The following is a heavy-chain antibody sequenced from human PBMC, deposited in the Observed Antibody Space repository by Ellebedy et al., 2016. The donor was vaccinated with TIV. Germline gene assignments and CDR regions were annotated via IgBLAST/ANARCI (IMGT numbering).Heavy chain of an antibody. Sequence: SVKVSCXASGFTFTSSAVQWVRQARGQRLEWIGWIVVGSGNTNYAQKFQERVTITRDMSTSTAYMELSSLRSEDTAVYYCAAVPITMVRGAMGDYWGQGTLVTVSS. CDR1: GFTFTSSA. CDR2: IVVGSGNT. J-gene: IGHJ4*02. D-gene: IGHD3-10*01. V-gene: IGHV1-58*01. CDR3: AAVPITMVRGAMGDY.